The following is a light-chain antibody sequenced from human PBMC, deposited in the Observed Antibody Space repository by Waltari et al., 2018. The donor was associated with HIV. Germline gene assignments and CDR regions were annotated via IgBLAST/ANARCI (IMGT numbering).Light chain of an antibody. CDR1: KLGDTY. CDR2: QNK. V-gene: IGLV3-1*01. CDR3: QAWDSSSAVV. Sequence: SYELTQPPSLSVSPGQTASITCSGDKLGDTYASWYQQKPGQSPVLVIYQNKKRPSGIPARFSGSNSGDTAALTSSGTQAGDEAHYYCQAWDSSSAVVFGGGTKLTVL. J-gene: IGLJ3*02.